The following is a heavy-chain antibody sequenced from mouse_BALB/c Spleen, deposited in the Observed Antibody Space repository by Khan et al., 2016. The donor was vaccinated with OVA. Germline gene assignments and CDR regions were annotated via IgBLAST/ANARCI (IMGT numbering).Heavy chain of an antibody. CDR1: GYTFSSYW. Sequence: QVQLQQPGAELVKPGASVKLSCKASGYTFSSYWMHWVKQRPGQGLEWIGDIDPYDSHTNYNQKFKGKATFTVDTSSSTAYMHLSSLTSEDSAVYYGSSSDSYGSSTCFAYWGQGTLVTVSA. CDR2: IDPYDSHT. V-gene: IGHV1-69*02. D-gene: IGHD1-1*01. CDR3: SSSDSYGSSTCFAY. J-gene: IGHJ3*01.